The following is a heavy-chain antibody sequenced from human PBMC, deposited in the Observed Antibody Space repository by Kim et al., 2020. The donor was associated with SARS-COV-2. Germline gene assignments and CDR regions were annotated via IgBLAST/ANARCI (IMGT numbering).Heavy chain of an antibody. J-gene: IGHJ4*02. CDR2: ISAYNGNT. D-gene: IGHD3-9*01. CDR3: ARVPGARTNYDILTGYSPGPLYFDY. V-gene: IGHV1-18*01. Sequence: ASVKVSCKASGYTFTSYGISWVRQAPGQGLEWMGWISAYNGNTNYAQKLQGRVTMTTDTSTSTAYMELRSLRSDDTAVYYCARVPGARTNYDILTGYSPGPLYFDYWGQGTLVTVSS. CDR1: GYTFTSYG.